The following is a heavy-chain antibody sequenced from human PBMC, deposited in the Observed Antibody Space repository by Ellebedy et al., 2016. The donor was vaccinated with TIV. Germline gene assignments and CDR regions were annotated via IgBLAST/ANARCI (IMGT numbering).Heavy chain of an antibody. CDR1: GGSISSSTYY. J-gene: IGHJ5*02. CDR3: ARHNFHDGGGWFDP. Sequence: MPSETLSLTCTVSGGSISSSTYYWGWIRQPPGKGLEWIGSIYYSGSTYYNPSLKSRVTISVDTSKNQFSLKLSSVTAADTAVYYCARHNFHDGGGWFDPWGQGTLGTVSS. V-gene: IGHV4-39*01. D-gene: IGHD2-15*01. CDR2: IYYSGST.